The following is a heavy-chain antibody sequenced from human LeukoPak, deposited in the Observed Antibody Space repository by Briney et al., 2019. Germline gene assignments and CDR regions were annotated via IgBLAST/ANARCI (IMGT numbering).Heavy chain of an antibody. V-gene: IGHV3-21*01. D-gene: IGHD3-16*01. J-gene: IGHJ3*02. Sequence: GGSLRLSCAASGFTFSSYSMNWVRQAPGKGLEWVSSISSSSYIYYADSVKGRFTISRDNAKNSLYLQMNSLRAEDTAVYYCAREGEWPHDAFDIWGQGTMVTVSS. CDR1: GFTFSSYS. CDR2: ISSSSYI. CDR3: AREGEWPHDAFDI.